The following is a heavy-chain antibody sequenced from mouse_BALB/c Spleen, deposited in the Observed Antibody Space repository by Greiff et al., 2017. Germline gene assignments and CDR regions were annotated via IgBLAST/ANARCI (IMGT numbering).Heavy chain of an antibody. V-gene: IGHV5-4*02. CDR2: ISDGGSYT. Sequence: EVMLVESGGGLVKPGGSLKLSCAASGFAFSSYDMSWVRQTPEKRLEWVATISDGGSYTYYPDSVKGRFTISRDNAKNNLYLQMSSLKSEDTAMYYCARGHYYGSSYDYAMDYWGQGTSVTVSS. D-gene: IGHD1-1*01. J-gene: IGHJ4*01. CDR1: GFAFSSYD. CDR3: ARGHYYGSSYDYAMDY.